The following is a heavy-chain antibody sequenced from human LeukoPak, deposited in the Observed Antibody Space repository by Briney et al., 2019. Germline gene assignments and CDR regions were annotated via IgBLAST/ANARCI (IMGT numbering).Heavy chain of an antibody. CDR1: GYSFTSYW. D-gene: IGHD6-19*01. CDR2: IYPGDSDT. Sequence: GESLKISCKASGYSFTSYWIGWVRQMPGKGLEWMGIIYPGDSDTRYSPSFQGQVTISADKSISTAYLQWSSLKASDTAMYYCARGMYSSGWYSGYYYGMDVWGQGTTVTVSS. V-gene: IGHV5-51*01. J-gene: IGHJ6*02. CDR3: ARGMYSSGWYSGYYYGMDV.